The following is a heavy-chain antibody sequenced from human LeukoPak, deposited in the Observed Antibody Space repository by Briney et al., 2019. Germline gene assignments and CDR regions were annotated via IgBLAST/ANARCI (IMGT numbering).Heavy chain of an antibody. J-gene: IGHJ4*02. Sequence: PSETLSLTCVVYGGSFTPYYWSWIRQPPGKGLEWIGEISHSGSTNYNPSLTSRVTISIDTSKNHFSLNLSSVTAADTAVYYCASTIYYYDSSGYYPNYFDYWGQGTLVTVSS. CDR2: ISHSGST. CDR3: ASTIYYYDSSGYYPNYFDY. CDR1: GGSFTPYY. V-gene: IGHV4-34*01. D-gene: IGHD3-22*01.